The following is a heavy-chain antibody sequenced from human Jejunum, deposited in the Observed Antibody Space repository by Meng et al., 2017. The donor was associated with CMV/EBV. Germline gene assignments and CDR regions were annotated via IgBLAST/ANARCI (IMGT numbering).Heavy chain of an antibody. Sequence: QVPRGGAGVGVNKPGASVKVSCKSSVYTFTNYGITWGRQAPGQGLEWMGWINVYNGDTNYAQTLQGRVTMTTDTSTSTAYMELRSLRSDDTAVYYCARVEVGITSGDYWGQGTLVTVSS. J-gene: IGHJ4*02. CDR3: ARVEVGITSGDY. D-gene: IGHD1-26*01. CDR1: VYTFTNYG. V-gene: IGHV1-18*01. CDR2: INVYNGDT.